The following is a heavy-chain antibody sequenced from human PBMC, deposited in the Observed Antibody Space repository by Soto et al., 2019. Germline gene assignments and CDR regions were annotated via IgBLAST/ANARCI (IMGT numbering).Heavy chain of an antibody. CDR3: ARYGSGECNRGSCYSPFDY. CDR2: IYYSGST. J-gene: IGHJ4*02. V-gene: IGHV4-30-4*01. D-gene: IGHD2-15*01. Sequence: ASETLSLTCTVSGGSIISGGYYWSWIRQPPGKGLEWIGYIYYSGSTYYNPSLRSRVTISVDTSKNQFSLKLSSVTAADTAVYYCARYGSGECNRGSCYSPFDYWGQGTLVTVSS. CDR1: GGSIISGGYY.